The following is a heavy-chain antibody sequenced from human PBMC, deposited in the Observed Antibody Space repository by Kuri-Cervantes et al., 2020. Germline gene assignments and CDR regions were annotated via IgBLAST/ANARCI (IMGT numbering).Heavy chain of an antibody. CDR1: GFTLSDYY. D-gene: IGHD3-22*01. J-gene: IGHJ4*02. V-gene: IGHV3-7*01. Sequence: GESLKISCAASGFTLSDYYRSWIRQAPGKGLEWVANIKQDGSEKYFVDSVKGRFTISRDNAKNSLYLQMNSLRGEDAAVYYGAWDGEGNWYYYDSSGYRGYWGQGTLVTVSS. CDR2: IKQDGSEK. CDR3: AWDGEGNWYYYDSSGYRGY.